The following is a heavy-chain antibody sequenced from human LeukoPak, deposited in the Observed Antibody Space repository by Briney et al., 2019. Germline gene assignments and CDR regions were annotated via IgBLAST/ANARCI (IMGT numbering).Heavy chain of an antibody. CDR3: ARADSSSGWYIDAFDI. Sequence: TSQTLSLTCTVSGGSISSGGYYWSWIRQHPGKGLEWIGYIYYSGSTYYNPSLKSRVTISVDTSKNQFSLKLSSVTAADTAVYYCARADSSSGWYIDAFDIWGQGTMVTVSS. V-gene: IGHV4-31*03. CDR2: IYYSGST. CDR1: GGSISSGGYY. D-gene: IGHD6-19*01. J-gene: IGHJ3*02.